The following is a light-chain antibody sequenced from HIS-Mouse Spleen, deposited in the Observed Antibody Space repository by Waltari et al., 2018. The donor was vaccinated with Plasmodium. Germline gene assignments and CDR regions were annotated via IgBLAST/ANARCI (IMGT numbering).Light chain of an antibody. Sequence: SYELTQPPSVSVSPGQTARITCSGDALPKKYAYWYQQKSGQAPVLVIDEDSKRPSGNPERFSGSSSGTMATWTISGAQVEDEADYYCYSTDSSGNHRVFGGGTKLTVL. CDR3: YSTDSSGNHRV. V-gene: IGLV3-10*01. CDR2: EDS. CDR1: ALPKKY. J-gene: IGLJ3*02.